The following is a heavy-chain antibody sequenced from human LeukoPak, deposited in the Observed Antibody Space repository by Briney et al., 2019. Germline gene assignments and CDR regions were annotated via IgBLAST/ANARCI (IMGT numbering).Heavy chain of an antibody. Sequence: QTGGSLRLSCAASGFTFSSYWMSWVRQAPGKGLEWVANIKQDESEKYYVDSVKGRFTISRDDAKNTLYLQMNSLRAEDTAVYYCVRDRSYWYFALWGRGTLATVSS. V-gene: IGHV3-7*04. CDR1: GFTFSSYW. J-gene: IGHJ2*01. CDR2: IKQDESEK. CDR3: VRDRSYWYFAL.